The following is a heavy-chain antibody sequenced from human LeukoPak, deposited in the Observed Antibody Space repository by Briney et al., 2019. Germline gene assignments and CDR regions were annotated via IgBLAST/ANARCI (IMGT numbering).Heavy chain of an antibody. V-gene: IGHV5-51*01. CDR3: ARWAATGIGLDY. J-gene: IGHJ4*02. D-gene: IGHD6-13*01. CDR2: IYPGDSDT. CDR1: GHTFTNYW. Sequence: GESLKISCKASGHTFTNYWIGWVRQMPGKGLEWMGIIYPGDSDTKYSPSFQGQVTISADKSISTAYLQWSSLKASDTAVYYCARWAATGIGLDYWGQGTLVTVSS.